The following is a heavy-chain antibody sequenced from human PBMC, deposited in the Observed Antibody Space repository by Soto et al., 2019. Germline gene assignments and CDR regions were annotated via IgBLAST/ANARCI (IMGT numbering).Heavy chain of an antibody. J-gene: IGHJ4*02. CDR2: INESGST. D-gene: IGHD1-1*01. Sequence: QVQLQQWGAGLVKPSETLSLSCAVYGQSFSGHSWAWIRQPPGKVLEWIGEINESGSTSYNPSLKSRVTISTDTSKNQFSLKLSSVSAADTAAYFCARGSGIVALPGELEDVKYDYWGQGTLVNVSS. CDR1: GQSFSGHS. CDR3: ARGSGIVALPGELEDVKYDY. V-gene: IGHV4-34*01.